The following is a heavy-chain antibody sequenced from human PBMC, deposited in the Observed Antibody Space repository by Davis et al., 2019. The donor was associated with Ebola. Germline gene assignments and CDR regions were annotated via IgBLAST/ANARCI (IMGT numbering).Heavy chain of an antibody. J-gene: IGHJ5*02. V-gene: IGHV1-69*04. D-gene: IGHD3-10*01. Sequence: KFQGRVTITADKSTSTAYMELSSLRSEDTAVYYCARDLGGSGSYYFNWFDPWGQGTLVTVSS. CDR3: ARDLGGSGSYYFNWFDP.